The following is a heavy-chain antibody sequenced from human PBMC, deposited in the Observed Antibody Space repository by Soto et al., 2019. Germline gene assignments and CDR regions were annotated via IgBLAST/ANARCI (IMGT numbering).Heavy chain of an antibody. V-gene: IGHV4-39*07. D-gene: IGHD3-3*01. Sequence: SETLSLTCTVSGGSISSSSYYWGWIRQPPGKGLEWIGTIYYSGSTYYNPSLKSRVTISVDTSKNQFSLKLSSVTAADTAVYYCARTGRKDYDFWSGHYYFDYWGQGTLVTVSS. J-gene: IGHJ4*02. CDR1: GGSISSSSYY. CDR3: ARTGRKDYDFWSGHYYFDY. CDR2: IYYSGST.